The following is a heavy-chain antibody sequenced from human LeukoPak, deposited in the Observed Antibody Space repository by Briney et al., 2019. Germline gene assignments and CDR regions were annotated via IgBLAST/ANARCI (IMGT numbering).Heavy chain of an antibody. CDR1: GYTFTGYY. Sequence: ASVKVSCKASGYTFTGYYMHWVRQAPGQGLEWMGRINPNSGGTNYAQKFQGRVTMTRDTSISTAYMELSRLRSDDTAVYYCARYVDTAMVVDNWFDPWGQGTLVTVSS. V-gene: IGHV1-2*06. CDR2: INPNSGGT. D-gene: IGHD5-18*01. CDR3: ARYVDTAMVVDNWFDP. J-gene: IGHJ5*02.